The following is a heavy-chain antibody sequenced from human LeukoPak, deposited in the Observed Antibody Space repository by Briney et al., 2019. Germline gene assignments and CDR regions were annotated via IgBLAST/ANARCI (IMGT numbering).Heavy chain of an antibody. Sequence: SQTLSLTSTVSGGSISSGSYYWRWLRQPAGKRLEWIARIYTSGSTNYNPSLKSRVTISVDTSKNQFSLKLSSVTAADTAVYYCARDPGAATGGPYYFDYWGQGTLVTVSS. V-gene: IGHV4-61*02. CDR3: ARDPGAATGGPYYFDY. CDR2: IYTSGST. J-gene: IGHJ4*02. CDR1: GGSISSGSYY. D-gene: IGHD2-15*01.